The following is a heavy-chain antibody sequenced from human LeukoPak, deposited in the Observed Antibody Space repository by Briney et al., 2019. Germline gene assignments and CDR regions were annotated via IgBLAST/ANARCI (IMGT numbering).Heavy chain of an antibody. J-gene: IGHJ4*02. CDR3: ATYRRVLLPFES. CDR2: IFQGGGEV. Sequence: PGGSLRLSCAASGFTFSTFAMIWVRQPPGKGLEWVSSIFQGGGEVHYADSVRGRFTISRDNSKSTLFLQMNSLRAEDSAIYYCATYRRVLLPFESWGQGTLVTVSS. D-gene: IGHD5-18*01. V-gene: IGHV3-23*01. CDR1: GFTFSTFA.